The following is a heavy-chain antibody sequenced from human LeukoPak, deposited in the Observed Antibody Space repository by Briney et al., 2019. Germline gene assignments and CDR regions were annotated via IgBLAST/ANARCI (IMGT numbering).Heavy chain of an antibody. D-gene: IGHD3-22*01. J-gene: IGHJ3*02. CDR2: MNPNSGNT. Sequence: ASVKVSCKASGYTFTSYDINWVRQATGQGLEWMGWMNPNSGNTGYAQKFQGRVTMTRNTSISTAYMELSSLRSEDTAVYYCARGPAVTMIVVVKDDAFDIWGQGTMVTVSS. CDR1: GYTFTSYD. CDR3: ARGPAVTMIVVVKDDAFDI. V-gene: IGHV1-8*01.